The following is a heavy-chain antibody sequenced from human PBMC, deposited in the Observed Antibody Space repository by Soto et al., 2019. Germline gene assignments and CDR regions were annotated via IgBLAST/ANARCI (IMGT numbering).Heavy chain of an antibody. J-gene: IGHJ4*02. CDR2: VYHTGRT. CDR3: ARDDTTGLLEF. V-gene: IGHV4-59*01. Sequence: QVQLQESGPGLVRPAETLSLICSVSTDSMRTYSWTWIRQSPGKGLEWIGYVYHTGRTEYNPSLESRVTISIDMSKKQFSLQLISVTAAYTAVYFCARDDTTGLLEFWGQGTLVTVSS. CDR1: TDSMRTYS.